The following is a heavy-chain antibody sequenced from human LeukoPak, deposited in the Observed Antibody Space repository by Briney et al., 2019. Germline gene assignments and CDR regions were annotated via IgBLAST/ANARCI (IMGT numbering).Heavy chain of an antibody. Sequence: GGSLRLSCAASGFTFSSYAMSWVRQAPGKGLEWVSAISGSGGSTYYADSVKGRFTISRDNSKNTLYLQMNSLTAADTAVYYCAKAGNFDRLLFPFDYWGQGTLVTVSS. CDR2: ISGSGGST. V-gene: IGHV3-23*01. CDR1: GFTFSSYA. J-gene: IGHJ4*02. D-gene: IGHD3-9*01. CDR3: AKAGNFDRLLFPFDY.